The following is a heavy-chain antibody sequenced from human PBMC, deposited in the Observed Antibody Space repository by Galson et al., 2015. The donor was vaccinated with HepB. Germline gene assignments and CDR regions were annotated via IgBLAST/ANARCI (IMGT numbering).Heavy chain of an antibody. CDR1: GFTFSSYA. CDR2: ISGGGGRT. CDR3: AKGDYYYYMDV. V-gene: IGHV3-23*01. Sequence: SLRLSCAASGFTFSSYAMSWVRQAPGKGLEWVSSISGGGGRTEYADSVTGRFTISRDNSKNTLYLQMNNLRAEDTAVYYCAKGDYYYYMDVWGKGTTVTVSS. J-gene: IGHJ6*03.